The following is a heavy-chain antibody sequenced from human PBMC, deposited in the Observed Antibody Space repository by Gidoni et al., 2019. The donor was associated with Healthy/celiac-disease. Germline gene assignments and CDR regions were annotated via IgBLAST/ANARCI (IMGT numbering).Heavy chain of an antibody. J-gene: IGHJ6*02. CDR2: IIPIFGTA. Sequence: QVQLVQSGAAVKKPGSSVKVSCKASGGTFSSYAIRWVRQAPGQGLEWMGGIIPIFGTANDAQKFQGRVTITADESTSTAYMELSSLRSEDTAVYYWARDIRYCSGGSCYPDGYYYYGMDVWGQGTTVTVSS. CDR3: ARDIRYCSGGSCYPDGYYYYGMDV. CDR1: GGTFSSYA. V-gene: IGHV1-69*01. D-gene: IGHD2-15*01.